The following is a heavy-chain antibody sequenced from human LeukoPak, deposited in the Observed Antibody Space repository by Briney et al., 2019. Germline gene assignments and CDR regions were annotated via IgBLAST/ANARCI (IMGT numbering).Heavy chain of an antibody. CDR3: ARMQLDGNFDY. CDR1: GYTFISYG. Sequence: GASVKVSCKASGYTFISYGINWVRQAPGQGLEWMGWISAYNGNTNYAQKLQGRVTMTTDTSTSTAYMELRSLRSDDTAVYYCARMQLDGNFDYWGQGTLVTVSS. CDR2: ISAYNGNT. V-gene: IGHV1-18*01. J-gene: IGHJ4*02. D-gene: IGHD6-13*01.